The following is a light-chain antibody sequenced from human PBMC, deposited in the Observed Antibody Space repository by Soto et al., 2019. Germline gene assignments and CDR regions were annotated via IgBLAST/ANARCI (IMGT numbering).Light chain of an antibody. CDR2: GAS. CDR1: QSISDN. Sequence: EIVLTQSACTLSLSAGERATLSWGASQSISDNLAWYQQKPGQAPRLLIYGASTRATGIPDRFSGSGSGTDFTITISSLEPEDFAVYYCQQRSNWPPLTFGGGTKVDI. J-gene: IGKJ4*01. CDR3: QQRSNWPPLT. V-gene: IGKV3-11*01.